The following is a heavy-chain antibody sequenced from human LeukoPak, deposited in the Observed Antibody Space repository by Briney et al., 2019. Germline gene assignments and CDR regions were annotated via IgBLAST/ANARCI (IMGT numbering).Heavy chain of an antibody. V-gene: IGHV4-34*01. D-gene: IGHD3-10*01. CDR1: DGSISSYY. CDR2: INHSGST. CDR3: ARGRVTMVRGVITHPPYYFDY. Sequence: SETLSLTCTVSDGSISSYYWSWIRQPAGKGLEWIGEINHSGSTNYNPSLKSRVTISVDTSKNQFSLKLSSVTAADTAVYYCARGRVTMVRGVITHPPYYFDYWGQGTLVTVSS. J-gene: IGHJ4*02.